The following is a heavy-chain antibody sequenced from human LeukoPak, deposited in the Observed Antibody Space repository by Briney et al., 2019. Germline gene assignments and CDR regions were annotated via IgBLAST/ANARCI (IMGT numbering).Heavy chain of an antibody. CDR1: GYTFTSYG. CDR3: ARVKYTYWYFDL. Sequence: ASVKVSCEASGYTFTSYGISWVRQAPGQGLEWMGWISAYSGNTNYAQKLQGRVTMTTDTSTSTAHMELRSLRSDDTAVYYCARVKYTYWYFDLWGRGTLVTVSS. J-gene: IGHJ2*01. D-gene: IGHD2-2*02. CDR2: ISAYSGNT. V-gene: IGHV1-18*01.